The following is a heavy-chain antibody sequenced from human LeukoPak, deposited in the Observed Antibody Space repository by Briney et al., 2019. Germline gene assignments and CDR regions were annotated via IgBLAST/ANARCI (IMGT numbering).Heavy chain of an antibody. J-gene: IGHJ3*02. CDR2: ISSSSHYI. CDR1: GFTFSSYS. CDR3: ATSEYDAFDI. V-gene: IGHV3-21*01. D-gene: IGHD2/OR15-2a*01. Sequence: PGGSLRLSCAASGFTFSSYSMNWVRQAPGKGLEWVSSISSSSHYISYADSVKGRFTISRGNAKNSLFLQMNSLRAEDTAVYYCATSEYDAFDIWGQGTMVTVSS.